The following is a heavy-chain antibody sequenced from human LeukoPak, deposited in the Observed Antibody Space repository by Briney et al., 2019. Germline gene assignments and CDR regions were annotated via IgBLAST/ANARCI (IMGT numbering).Heavy chain of an antibody. Sequence: PSETLSLTCAVYGGSFSGYYWSWIRQPPGKGLEWIEEINHSGSTNYNPSLKSRVTISVDTSKKEFSLKLSSVTAADTAVYYCARDSEGVPDYWGQGILVTVSS. D-gene: IGHD2-21*01. CDR3: ARDSEGVPDY. J-gene: IGHJ4*02. CDR2: INHSGST. CDR1: GGSFSGYY. V-gene: IGHV4-34*01.